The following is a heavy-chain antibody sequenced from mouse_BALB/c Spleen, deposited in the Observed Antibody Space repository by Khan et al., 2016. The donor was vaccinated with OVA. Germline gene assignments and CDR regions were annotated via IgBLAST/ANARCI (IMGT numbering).Heavy chain of an antibody. CDR1: GYSITSGYI. J-gene: IGHJ2*01. CDR2: IDYSGTT. CDR3: ARWDY. Sequence: EVKLEESGPDLVKPSQSLSLTCPVTGYSITSGYIWHWIRQFPGNKLEWMGYIDYSGTTNYNPSLKSRISITREISKNQFFLQLNSVTTEDTATYYCARWDYWGQGTTLTVSS. V-gene: IGHV3-1*02.